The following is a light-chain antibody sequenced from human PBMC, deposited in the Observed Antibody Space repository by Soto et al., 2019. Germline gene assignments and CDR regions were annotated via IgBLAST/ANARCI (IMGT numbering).Light chain of an antibody. J-gene: IGKJ1*01. CDR1: QSVSDTF. CDR3: GQFVSSPPRT. Sequence: EIVLTQSPGTLSLSPGEKATLSCRASQSVSDTFLSWYQQKPGLAPRLLIYVVSNRATGIPDRFSGSGSGADFILTISRLEPEDFALYYCGQFVSSPPRTFGQGTKVEIK. V-gene: IGKV3-20*01. CDR2: VVS.